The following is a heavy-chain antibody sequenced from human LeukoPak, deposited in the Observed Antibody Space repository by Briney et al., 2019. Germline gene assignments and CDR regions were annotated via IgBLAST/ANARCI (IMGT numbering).Heavy chain of an antibody. CDR3: ARDAAYGSGCSARPEKQFDY. D-gene: IGHD3-10*01. Sequence: ADTVTLPCTVSGGPISSYYGSWIRHPPGKGLVGIGYIYYSWLTYYTPFIKSGVTISVDTSKNQFSLKLSSVTDADTDVYYCARDAAYGSGCSARPEKQFDYWGQGTLVTVSS. CDR2: IYYSWLT. V-gene: IGHV4-59*01. J-gene: IGHJ4*02. CDR1: GGPISSYY.